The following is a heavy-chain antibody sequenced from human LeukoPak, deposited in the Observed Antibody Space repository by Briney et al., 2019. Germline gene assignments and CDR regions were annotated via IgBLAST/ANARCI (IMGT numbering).Heavy chain of an antibody. CDR3: ARGGPDYYYYYMDV. Sequence: SQTLSLTCTVSGGSISSGSYYWSWIRQPAGKGLEWIGRINTSGSTNYNPSLKSRVTISVDTSKNQFSLKLSSVTAADTAVYYCARGGPDYYYYYMDVWGKGTTVTVSS. J-gene: IGHJ6*03. CDR2: INTSGST. V-gene: IGHV4-61*02. CDR1: GGSISSGSYY.